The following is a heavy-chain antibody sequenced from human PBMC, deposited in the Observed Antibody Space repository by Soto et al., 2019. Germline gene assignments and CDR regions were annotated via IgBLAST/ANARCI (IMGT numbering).Heavy chain of an antibody. CDR2: MNPNSGNT. V-gene: IGHV1-8*01. CDR3: AREKVGANDY. J-gene: IGHJ4*02. CDR1: GYTFTSYD. D-gene: IGHD1-26*01. Sequence: ASVKVSCKASGYTFTSYDINWVRQATGQGLGWMGWMNPNSGNTGYAQKFQGRVSMTRNTSISTAYMELSSLRSDDTAVYYCAREKVGANDYWGQGTLVTVSS.